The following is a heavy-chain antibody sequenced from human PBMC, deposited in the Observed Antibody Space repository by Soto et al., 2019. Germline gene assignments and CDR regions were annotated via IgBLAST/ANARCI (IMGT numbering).Heavy chain of an antibody. J-gene: IGHJ4*02. CDR1: GFTFSRYA. CDR3: AKLYGSESEQRPSEY. V-gene: IGHV3-23*01. D-gene: IGHD6-25*01. CDR2: ISGSGGST. Sequence: GGSLRLSCAASGFTFSRYAMSRVRQAPGKGLEWVSAISGSGGSTYYADTVKGRFTISRDNSKNTLYLQMNSLRAEDMAVYYCAKLYGSESEQRPSEYWGQEALVT.